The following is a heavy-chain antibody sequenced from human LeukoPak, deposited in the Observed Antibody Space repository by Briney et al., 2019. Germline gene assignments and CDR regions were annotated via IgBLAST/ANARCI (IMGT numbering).Heavy chain of an antibody. CDR2: ISGSGGFT. D-gene: IGHD2-21*02. Sequence: SGGSLRLSCAASGFTFSSYAMSWVRQAPGKGLEWVSGISGSGGFTYYADSVKGRFTISRDNSKNTLYLQMNSLRAEDTAVYYCAKDSRLYCGGDCSYFDYWGQGTLVTVSS. CDR1: GFTFSSYA. J-gene: IGHJ4*02. CDR3: AKDSRLYCGGDCSYFDY. V-gene: IGHV3-23*01.